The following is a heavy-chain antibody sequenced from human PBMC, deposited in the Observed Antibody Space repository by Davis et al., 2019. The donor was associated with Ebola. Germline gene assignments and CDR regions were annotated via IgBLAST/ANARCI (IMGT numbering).Heavy chain of an antibody. J-gene: IGHJ4*02. CDR3: ARGYSGYDFVVVVAATPFDY. CDR1: GYTFTGYY. V-gene: IGHV1-2*06. CDR2: LNPNSGGT. Sequence: AASVKVSCKASGYTFTGYYMHWVRQAPGQGLEWMGRLNPNSGGTNYAQKFQGRVTMTRDTSISTAYMELSRLRSDDTAVYYCARGYSGYDFVVVVAATPFDYWGQGTLVTVSS. D-gene: IGHD2-15*01.